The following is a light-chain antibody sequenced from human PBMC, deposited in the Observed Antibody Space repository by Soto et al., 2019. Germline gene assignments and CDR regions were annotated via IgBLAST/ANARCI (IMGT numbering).Light chain of an antibody. J-gene: IGKJ1*01. V-gene: IGKV1-27*01. Sequence: DFQMTQSPSSLSASVGDRVTITCRASQDISDHLAWYQHKPGKVPKLLIYEASTLQSGVPFRFSGGGFGTDFTHTISSQQPEDVATYYCQKYNRTPRTFGQGTKVELK. CDR1: QDISDH. CDR2: EAS. CDR3: QKYNRTPRT.